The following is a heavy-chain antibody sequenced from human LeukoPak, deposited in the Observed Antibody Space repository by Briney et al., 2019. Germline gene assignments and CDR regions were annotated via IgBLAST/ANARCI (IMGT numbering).Heavy chain of an antibody. CDR2: ISGSGGST. Sequence: GGSLRLSCAASGFTFSSYGMSWVRQAPGKGLEWVSAISGSGGSTYYADSVKGRFTISRDNSKNTLYLQMNSLRAEDTAVYYCAKKAHDPPYYYYYGMDVWGQGTTVTVSS. J-gene: IGHJ6*02. CDR1: GFTFSSYG. V-gene: IGHV3-23*01. CDR3: AKKAHDPPYYYYYGMDV.